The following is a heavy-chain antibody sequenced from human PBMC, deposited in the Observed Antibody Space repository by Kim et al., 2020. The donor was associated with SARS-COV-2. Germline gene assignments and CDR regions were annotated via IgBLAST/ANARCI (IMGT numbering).Heavy chain of an antibody. V-gene: IGHV3-48*02. J-gene: IGHJ6*02. CDR2: ISSSSSTI. CDR3: AREAHYYDSSGYSYYYYYYGMDV. Sequence: GGSLRLSCAASGFTFSSYSMNWVRQAPGKGLEWVSYISSSSSTIYYADSVKGRFTISRDNAKNSLYLQMNSLRDEDTAVYYCAREAHYYDSSGYSYYYYYYGMDVWGQGTTVTVSS. D-gene: IGHD3-22*01. CDR1: GFTFSSYS.